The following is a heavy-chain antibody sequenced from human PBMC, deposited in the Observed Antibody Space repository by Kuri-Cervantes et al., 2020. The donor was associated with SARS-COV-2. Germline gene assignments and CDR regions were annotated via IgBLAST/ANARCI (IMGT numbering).Heavy chain of an antibody. J-gene: IGHJ4*02. Sequence: SETLSLTCAVYGGSFSDYYWSWVRQPPGKGLEWIGEINHSGSTNYNPSLKSRVTISVDTSKNQFSLKLSSVTAADTAVYYCARYSGSYYSDYWGQGTLVTVSS. CDR3: ARYSGSYYSDY. V-gene: IGHV4-34*01. CDR2: INHSGST. D-gene: IGHD1-26*01. CDR1: GGSFSDYY.